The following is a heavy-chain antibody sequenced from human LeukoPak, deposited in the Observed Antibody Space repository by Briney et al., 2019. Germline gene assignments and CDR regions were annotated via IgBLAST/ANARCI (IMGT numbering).Heavy chain of an antibody. CDR2: ISAYNGNT. D-gene: IGHD4-23*01. J-gene: IGHJ3*02. CDR1: GYTLTELS. V-gene: IGHV1-18*01. CDR3: AEYGGNTGDAFDI. Sequence: ASVKVSCKVSGYTLTELSMHWVRQAPGQGLEWMGWISAYNGNTNYAQKLQGRVTMTTDTSTSTAYMELRSLRSDDTAVYYCAEYGGNTGDAFDIWGQGTMVTVSS.